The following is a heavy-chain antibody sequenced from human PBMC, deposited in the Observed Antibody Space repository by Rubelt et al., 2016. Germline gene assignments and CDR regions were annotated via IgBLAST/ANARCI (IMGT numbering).Heavy chain of an antibody. CDR2: ISYDGSNK. V-gene: IGHV3-30*18. CDR3: AKGNGVTCFFGLDY. D-gene: IGHD2-8*01. J-gene: IGHJ4*02. Sequence: GGSLRLSCAASGFTFSNYSMHWVRQAPGKGLEWVAVISYDGSNKYYADSVKGRFTISRDNAKNTLYLQMSSLRAEDTAVYYCAKGNGVTCFFGLDYWGQGTLVAVSS. CDR1: GFTFSNYS.